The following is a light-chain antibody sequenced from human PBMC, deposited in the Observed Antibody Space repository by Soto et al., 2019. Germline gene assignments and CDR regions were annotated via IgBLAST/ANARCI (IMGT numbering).Light chain of an antibody. CDR1: QSISDT. CDR2: GAS. V-gene: IGKV3-15*01. CDR3: QQFSSYPLT. J-gene: IGKJ4*01. Sequence: EIVMTHSPATLSVSPVGRATLSFSSFQSISDTLAWYQQKPGQAPRLLIYGASTRAPGFPARFSGSGSGTDFTLTISRLEPEDFAVYYCQQFSSYPLTFGGGTKVDNK.